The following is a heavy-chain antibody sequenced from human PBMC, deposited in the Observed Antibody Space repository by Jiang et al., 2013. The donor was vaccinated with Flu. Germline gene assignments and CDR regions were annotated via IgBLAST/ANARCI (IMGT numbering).Heavy chain of an antibody. CDR3: ARDLGYYDSSGYLDY. D-gene: IGHD3-22*01. V-gene: IGHV1-18*01. CDR1: GYTFTSYG. Sequence: EVKKPGASVKVSCKASGYTFTSYGISWVRQAPGQGLEWMGWISAYNGNTNYAQKLQGRVTMTTDTSTSTAYMELRSLRSDDTAVYYCARDLGYYDSSGYLDYWGQGTLVTVSS. CDR2: ISAYNGNT. J-gene: IGHJ4*02.